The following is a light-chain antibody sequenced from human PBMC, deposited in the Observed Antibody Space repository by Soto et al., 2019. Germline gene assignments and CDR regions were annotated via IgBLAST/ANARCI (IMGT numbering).Light chain of an antibody. J-gene: IGKJ3*01. CDR3: LQQNSYTFT. CDR2: GAS. Sequence: DIQITQSPSAMSASVGDRVTITCRASQGIDNYLAWFQQKPGRVPRRLIYGASTLQSGVPSRFSGSGSGTEFTFTISIMQPQEFATYDRLQQNSYTFTFGPGTKVDIK. CDR1: QGIDNY. V-gene: IGKV1-17*03.